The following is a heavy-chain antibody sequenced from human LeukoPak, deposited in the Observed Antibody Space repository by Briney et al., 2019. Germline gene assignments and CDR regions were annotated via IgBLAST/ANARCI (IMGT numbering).Heavy chain of an antibody. J-gene: IGHJ4*02. Sequence: PGGSLRLSCAASGFTFSSYGMHWVRQAPGKGLEWVAVIWYGGSNKYYADSVKGRFTISRDNSKNTLYLQMNSLRAEDTAVYYCAKDLSRIAKSAEYWGQGTLVTVSS. CDR1: GFTFSSYG. V-gene: IGHV3-33*06. CDR3: AKDLSRIAKSAEY. CDR2: IWYGGSNK. D-gene: IGHD6-13*01.